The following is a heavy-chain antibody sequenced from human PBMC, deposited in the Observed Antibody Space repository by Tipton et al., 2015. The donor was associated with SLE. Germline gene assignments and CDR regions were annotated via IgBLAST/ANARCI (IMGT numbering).Heavy chain of an antibody. CDR3: ARGPRRITLFGVDLWGAFDI. J-gene: IGHJ3*02. V-gene: IGHV4-59*12. CDR1: GGSISSDY. D-gene: IGHD3-3*01. Sequence: TLSLTCTVSGGSISSDYWTWIRQPPGKGLEWIGSIFYTGSTTYNPSLKSRLTMSVDTPKNQFSLKLTSVTAADTAMYFCARGPRRITLFGVDLWGAFDIWGQGTMVTVSS. CDR2: IFYTGST.